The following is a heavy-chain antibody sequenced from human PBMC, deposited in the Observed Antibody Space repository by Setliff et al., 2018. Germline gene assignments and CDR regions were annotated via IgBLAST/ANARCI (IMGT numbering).Heavy chain of an antibody. CDR3: ARDPFRNYDTAPVWFDP. Sequence: ASVKFSCKASGYTFITYGVNWVRQAPGQGLEWMGWMSVYAQKFQGRVTMTTDTPTSTAYMELRSLTSDDTAVYYCARDPFRNYDTAPVWFDPWGQGTLVTVSS. V-gene: IGHV1-18*01. CDR1: GYTFITYG. J-gene: IGHJ5*02. D-gene: IGHD3-22*01. CDR2: MSV.